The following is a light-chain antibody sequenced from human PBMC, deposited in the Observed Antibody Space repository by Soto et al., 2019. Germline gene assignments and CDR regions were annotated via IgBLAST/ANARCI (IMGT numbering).Light chain of an antibody. CDR2: DVS. Sequence: QSALTQPASVSGSPGQSITISCTGTSSDVGGYNYVSWYQQHPGKAPKLMIYDVSNRPSGVSNRFSGSKSGNTASLTISGLQAEDEADYYCSSYTSSLILYVFGTGTKLTVL. J-gene: IGLJ1*01. V-gene: IGLV2-14*01. CDR3: SSYTSSLILYV. CDR1: SSDVGGYNY.